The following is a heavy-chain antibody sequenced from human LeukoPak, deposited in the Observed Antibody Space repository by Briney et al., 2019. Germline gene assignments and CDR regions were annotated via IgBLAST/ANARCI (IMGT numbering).Heavy chain of an antibody. Sequence: GGSLRLSCAASGLTVSSSYMSWVRQAPGKGLEWVSVIYSGGSTYYADSVKGRLTISRDNSKNTLYLQMNSLRAEDTAVYYCARVRSYGLDYWGQGTLVTVSS. CDR3: ARVRSYGLDY. CDR2: IYSGGST. D-gene: IGHD3-10*01. J-gene: IGHJ4*02. V-gene: IGHV3-53*01. CDR1: GLTVSSSY.